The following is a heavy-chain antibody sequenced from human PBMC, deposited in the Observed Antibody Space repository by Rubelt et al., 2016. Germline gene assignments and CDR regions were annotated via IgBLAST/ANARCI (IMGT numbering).Heavy chain of an antibody. CDR1: GGSISSYY. J-gene: IGHJ4*02. CDR3: ARSSGYDYVYDY. V-gene: IGHV4-59*12. Sequence: QLQLQESGPGLVKPSETLSLTCTVSGGSISSYYWTWIRQPPGKGLEWIGEINHGGSTNHNPSLKSRVTIAVDTSKNQISLKLRSVTAADTARYYCARSSGYDYVYDYWGQGTLVTVSS. CDR2: INHGGST. D-gene: IGHD5-12*01.